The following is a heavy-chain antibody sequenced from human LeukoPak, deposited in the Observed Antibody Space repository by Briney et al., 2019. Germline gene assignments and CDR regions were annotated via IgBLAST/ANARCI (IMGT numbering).Heavy chain of an antibody. CDR3: ASNYFDSSAYYRRAFDI. V-gene: IGHV3-48*04. Sequence: PGGSLRLSCAASGFTFSSYSMYWVWQAPGKGLEWVSYISSSSSTIYYADSVRGRFTISRDNAKNSLYLQMNSLRAEDTAVYYCASNYFDSSAYYRRAFDIWGQGTMVTVSS. J-gene: IGHJ3*02. CDR1: GFTFSSYS. D-gene: IGHD3-22*01. CDR2: ISSSSSTI.